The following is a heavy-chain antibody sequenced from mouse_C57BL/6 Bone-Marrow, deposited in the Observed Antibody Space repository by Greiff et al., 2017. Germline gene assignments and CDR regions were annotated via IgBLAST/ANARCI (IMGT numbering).Heavy chain of an antibody. V-gene: IGHV5-17*01. Sequence: EVQGVESGGGLVKPGGSLKLSCAASGFTFSDYGMHWVRQAPEKGLEWVAYISSGSSTLYYADTVKGRFTIPRDNAKNTLFLQVTSLRSEDTAMYYCAIYGGYYGGFAYWGQGTLVTVSA. D-gene: IGHD2-3*01. J-gene: IGHJ3*01. CDR2: ISSGSSTL. CDR3: AIYGGYYGGFAY. CDR1: GFTFSDYG.